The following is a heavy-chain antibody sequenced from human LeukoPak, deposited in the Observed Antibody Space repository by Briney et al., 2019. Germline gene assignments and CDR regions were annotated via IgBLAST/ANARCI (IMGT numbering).Heavy chain of an antibody. CDR3: AREGRYDIMTGYPFDYYMDV. CDR1: GFTLSTYS. V-gene: IGHV3-48*01. J-gene: IGHJ6*03. CDR2: ISSSSSTI. D-gene: IGHD3-9*01. Sequence: GGSLRLSCAASGFTLSTYSMNWVRQGPGKGLEWVSYISSSSSTIKYADSVKGRFTISRDNVKNSLYLQMNSLRPEDTAVYYCAREGRYDIMTGYPFDYYMDVWGKGTTVTVSS.